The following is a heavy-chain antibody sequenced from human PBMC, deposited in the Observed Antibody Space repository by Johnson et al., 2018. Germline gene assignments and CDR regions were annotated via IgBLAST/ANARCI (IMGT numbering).Heavy chain of an antibody. D-gene: IGHD3-22*01. CDR3: ARGGYYDTTNYHAFDM. J-gene: IGHJ3*02. CDR2: IYYSGSP. V-gene: IGHV4-39*07. CDR1: GGPITSSDYY. Sequence: QVQLQESGPGLVKPSETLSLTCTVSGGPITSSDYYWGWVCQPPGKGLAGIGNIYYSGSPDYNPPLKRRVSITVDTSKNQLSLKLSSVTAADTAVYYCARGGYYDTTNYHAFDMWGQGTMVTVSS.